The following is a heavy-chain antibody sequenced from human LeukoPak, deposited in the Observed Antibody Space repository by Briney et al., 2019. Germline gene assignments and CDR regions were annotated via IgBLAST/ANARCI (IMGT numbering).Heavy chain of an antibody. CDR1: GGTFSSYA. CDR3: ASCHYVWGSSTSFDY. V-gene: IGHV1-69*01. CDR2: IIPIFGTA. D-gene: IGHD3-16*01. Sequence: SVKVSCKASGGTFSSYAISRVRQAPGQGLEWMGGIIPIFGTANYAQKFQGRVTITADESTSTAYMELSSLRPEDTAVYYCASCHYVWGSSTSFDYWGQGTLVTVSS. J-gene: IGHJ4*02.